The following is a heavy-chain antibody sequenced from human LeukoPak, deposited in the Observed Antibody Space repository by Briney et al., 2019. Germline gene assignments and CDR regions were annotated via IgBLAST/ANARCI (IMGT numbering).Heavy chain of an antibody. CDR1: GGSFSGYY. CDR2: INHSGST. D-gene: IGHD2-15*01. CDR3: SGRDIVVVVAAREDYYYGMDV. J-gene: IGHJ6*02. Sequence: KTSETLSLTCAVYGGSFSGYYWSWIRQPPGKGLEWIGEINHSGSTNYNPSLKSRVTISVDTSKNQFSLKLSSVTAADTAVYYCSGRDIVVVVAAREDYYYGMDVWGQGTTVTVSS. V-gene: IGHV4-34*01.